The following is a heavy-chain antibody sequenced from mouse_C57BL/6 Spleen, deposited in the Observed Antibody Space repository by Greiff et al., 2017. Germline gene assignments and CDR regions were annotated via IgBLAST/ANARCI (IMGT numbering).Heavy chain of an antibody. D-gene: IGHD2-4*01. CDR2: IHPNSGST. J-gene: IGHJ4*01. Sequence: VKLQQPGAELVKPGASVKLSCKASGYTFTSYWMHWVKQRPGQGLEWIGMIHPNSGSTNYNEKFKSKATLTVDKSSSTAYMQLSSLTSEDSAVYYCADSSFYDYDGAMDYWGQGTSVTVSS. CDR1: GYTFTSYW. V-gene: IGHV1-64*01. CDR3: ADSSFYDYDGAMDY.